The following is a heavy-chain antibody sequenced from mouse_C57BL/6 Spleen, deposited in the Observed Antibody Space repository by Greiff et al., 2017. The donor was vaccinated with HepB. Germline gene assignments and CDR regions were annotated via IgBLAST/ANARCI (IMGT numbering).Heavy chain of an antibody. CDR2: IDPANGNT. J-gene: IGHJ1*03. Sequence: VQLKQSVAELVRPGASVKLSCTASGFNIKNTYMHWVKQRPEQGLEWIGRIDPANGNTKYAPKFQGKATITADTSSNTAYLQLSSLTSEDTAIYYGARDYGSSYWYFDVWGTGTTVTVSS. V-gene: IGHV14-3*01. CDR1: GFNIKNTY. D-gene: IGHD1-1*01. CDR3: ARDYGSSYWYFDV.